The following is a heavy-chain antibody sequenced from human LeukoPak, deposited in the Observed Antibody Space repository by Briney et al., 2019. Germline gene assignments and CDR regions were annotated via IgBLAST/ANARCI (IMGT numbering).Heavy chain of an antibody. CDR1: GFTFSSYG. D-gene: IGHD3-16*01. Sequence: GGSLRLSCAASGFTFSSYGMHWVRQAPGKGLEWVAFIRYDGSNKYYADSVKGRFTISRDNSKNTLYLQMNSLRAEDTAVYYCAKVPPGDVGSYDAFDIWGQGTMVTVSS. J-gene: IGHJ3*02. CDR3: AKVPPGDVGSYDAFDI. CDR2: IRYDGSNK. V-gene: IGHV3-30*02.